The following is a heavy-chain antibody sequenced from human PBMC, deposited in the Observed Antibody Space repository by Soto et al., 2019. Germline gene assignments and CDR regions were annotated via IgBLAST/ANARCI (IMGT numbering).Heavy chain of an antibody. CDR1: GFTFSSYA. Sequence: EVQLLESGGGLVQPGGSLRLSCAASGFTFSSYAMNWVRQAPGKGLEWVSAISGSGGSTYYADSVKGRFTISRDGSKNTLYLQMNSLRAEDRAVYYCAKGNSWSPALVLDIWGQGTMVTVSS. J-gene: IGHJ3*02. CDR2: ISGSGGST. D-gene: IGHD1-7*01. CDR3: AKGNSWSPALVLDI. V-gene: IGHV3-23*01.